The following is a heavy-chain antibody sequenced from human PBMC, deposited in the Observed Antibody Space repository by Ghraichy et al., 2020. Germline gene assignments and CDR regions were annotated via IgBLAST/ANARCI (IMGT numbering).Heavy chain of an antibody. V-gene: IGHV3-30*18. J-gene: IGHJ6*02. Sequence: LSLTCAASGFTFSSYGMHWVRQAPGKGLEWVAVISYDGSNKYYADSVKGRFTISRDNSKNTLYLQMNSLRAEDTAVYYCAKDLTTGTTRVLRGYYYYGMDVWGQGTTVTVSS. CDR3: AKDLTTGTTRVLRGYYYYGMDV. D-gene: IGHD1-1*01. CDR2: ISYDGSNK. CDR1: GFTFSSYG.